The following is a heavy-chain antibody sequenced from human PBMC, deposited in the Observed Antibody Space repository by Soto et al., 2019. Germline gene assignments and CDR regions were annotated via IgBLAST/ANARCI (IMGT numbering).Heavy chain of an antibody. Sequence: PWGSLGISCAASGVTFRSYGVHWVRQAPGKGLEWVAVISYDGSNKYYADSVKGRFTISRDNSKNTLYLQMNSLRAEDTAVDYCAKDRKVVITPTYYFDYWGQGTLVTVSS. V-gene: IGHV3-30*18. CDR2: ISYDGSNK. J-gene: IGHJ4*02. CDR3: AKDRKVVITPTYYFDY. D-gene: IGHD3-22*01. CDR1: GVTFRSYG.